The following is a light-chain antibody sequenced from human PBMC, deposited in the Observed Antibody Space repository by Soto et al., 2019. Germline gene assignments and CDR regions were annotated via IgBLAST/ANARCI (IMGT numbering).Light chain of an antibody. V-gene: IGKV1-39*01. CDR3: QQSYSTPCK. CDR2: AAS. CDR1: QSISSY. J-gene: IGKJ1*01. Sequence: DIQMTQSPSSLSASVGDRVTITCRASQSISSYLNWYQQKPGKAPKLLIYAASNLQSGVPSRFSGSGASTDFTLTISRLKPEDFATYYCQQSYSTPCKFGQGTKVDIK.